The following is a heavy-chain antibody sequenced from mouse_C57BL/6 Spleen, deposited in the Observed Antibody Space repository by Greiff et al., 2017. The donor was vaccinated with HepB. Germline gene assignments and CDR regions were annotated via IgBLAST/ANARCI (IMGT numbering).Heavy chain of an antibody. V-gene: IGHV1-64*01. J-gene: IGHJ1*03. Sequence: QVQLQQPGAELVKPGASVKLSCKASGYTFTSYWMHWVKQRPGQGLEWIGMIHPNSGSTNYNEKFKSKATLTVDKSSSTAYMQLSSLTSEDSAVYYCARDYSNYYWYLDVWGTGTTVTVSS. CDR2: IHPNSGST. CDR3: ARDYSNYYWYLDV. CDR1: GYTFTSYW. D-gene: IGHD2-5*01.